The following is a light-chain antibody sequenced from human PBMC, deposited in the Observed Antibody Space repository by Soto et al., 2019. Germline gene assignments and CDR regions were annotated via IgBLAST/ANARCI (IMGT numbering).Light chain of an antibody. CDR1: RSIINW. J-gene: IGKJ1*01. Sequence: DIQLTQSPSTLSASVGDRVTITCRASRSIINWLAWYQQKSGKGPKLLIYKASNLQTGVPSRFSGSGYGTEFTLTICSLPPDDVATYYWQQYSHPWTLGQGTKVDI. CDR3: QQYSHPWT. V-gene: IGKV1-5*03. CDR2: KAS.